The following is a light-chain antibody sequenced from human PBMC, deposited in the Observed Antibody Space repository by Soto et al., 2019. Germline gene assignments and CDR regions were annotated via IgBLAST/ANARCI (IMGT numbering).Light chain of an antibody. CDR1: SSDVGGYNH. V-gene: IGLV2-18*02. CDR2: EVT. CDR3: TSYTTSSTWV. J-gene: IGLJ3*02. Sequence: QSALTQPPSASGSPGQSVTISCTGTSSDVGGYNHVSWYQQHPGKAPKLMIYEVTNRPSGVSDRFSGSKSDNTASLTISGLQADDEADYFCTSYTTSSTWVFGGGTKLTVL.